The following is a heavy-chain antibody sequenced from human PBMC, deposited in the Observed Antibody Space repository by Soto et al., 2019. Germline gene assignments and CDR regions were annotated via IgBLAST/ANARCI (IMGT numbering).Heavy chain of an antibody. J-gene: IGHJ6*02. CDR3: ARGPEGDVLLWFGELYGMDV. CDR2: IYPGDSDT. V-gene: IGHV5-51*01. D-gene: IGHD3-10*01. CDR1: GYSFTSYW. Sequence: GESLKISCKGSGYSFTSYWIGWVRQMPGKGLECMGIIYPGDSDTRYSPSFQGQVTISADKSISTAYLQWSSLKASDTAVYYCARGPEGDVLLWFGELYGMDVWGQGTTVTVSS.